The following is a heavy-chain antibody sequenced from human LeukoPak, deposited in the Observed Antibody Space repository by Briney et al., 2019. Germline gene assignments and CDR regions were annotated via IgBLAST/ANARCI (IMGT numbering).Heavy chain of an antibody. CDR3: AAYSSGYHDY. V-gene: IGHV4-59*12. D-gene: IGHD3-22*01. CDR1: GGSMSPYH. J-gene: IGHJ4*02. CDR2: IYYSGST. Sequence: SETLSLTCTVSGGSMSPYHWSWIRQPPGKGLEWTGYIYYSGSTNYNPSLKSRVTISVDTSKNQFSLKLSSVTAADTAVYYCAAYSSGYHDYWGQGTLVTVSS.